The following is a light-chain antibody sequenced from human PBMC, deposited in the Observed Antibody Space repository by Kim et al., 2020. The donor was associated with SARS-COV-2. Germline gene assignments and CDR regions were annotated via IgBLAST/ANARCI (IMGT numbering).Light chain of an antibody. Sequence: GQSIDIVCTGDYSDLGASTLISWYQQHPGKSPKLIIYEVNKRPSGISDRFSGAKSGYSVSLTITGLRADDEADYYCSSSTIYDTWLFGRGTQLTVL. CDR2: EVN. CDR3: SSSTIYDTWL. CDR1: YSDLGASTL. J-gene: IGLJ3*02. V-gene: IGLV2-23*02.